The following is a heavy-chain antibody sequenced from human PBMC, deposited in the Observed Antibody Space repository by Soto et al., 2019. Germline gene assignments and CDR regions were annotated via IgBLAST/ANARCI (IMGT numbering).Heavy chain of an antibody. CDR3: ARGIAAAGSPRMDV. V-gene: IGHV1-2*04. D-gene: IGHD6-13*01. CDR1: VYTFTGYY. J-gene: IGHJ6*04. Sequence: GASVKVSCKASVYTFTGYYMHLVRQAPGQGLEWMGWINPNSGGTNYAQKFQGWVTMTRDTSISTAYMELSRLRSDDTAVYYCARGIAAAGSPRMDVWGKGTTVTVSS. CDR2: INPNSGGT.